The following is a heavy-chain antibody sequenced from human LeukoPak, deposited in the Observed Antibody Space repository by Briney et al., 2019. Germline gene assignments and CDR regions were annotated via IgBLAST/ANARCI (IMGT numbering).Heavy chain of an antibody. D-gene: IGHD3-22*01. CDR2: IYTSDST. CDR3: ARALHSSGLLGY. J-gene: IGHJ4*02. CDR1: GASITRYY. Sequence: SETLSLTCTVSGASITRYYWGWIRQPAGKGLEWIGRIYTSDSTNYNPSLKSRVTISVGTSKNQFSLKLSSVTAADTAVYYCARALHSSGLLGYWGQGTLVTVSS. V-gene: IGHV4-4*07.